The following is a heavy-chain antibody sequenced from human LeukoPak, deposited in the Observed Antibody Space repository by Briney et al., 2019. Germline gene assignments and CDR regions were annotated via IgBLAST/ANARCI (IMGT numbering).Heavy chain of an antibody. D-gene: IGHD2-2*01. Sequence: GGSLRLSCAASGFTFSSYAMHWVRQAPGKGLEWVAVISYDGSNKYYADSVKGRFTISRDNSKNTLYLQMNSLRAEDTAVYYCARDGAVVVPAAILSLDYWGQGTLVTVSS. CDR3: ARDGAVVVPAAILSLDY. V-gene: IGHV3-30-3*01. J-gene: IGHJ4*02. CDR1: GFTFSSYA. CDR2: ISYDGSNK.